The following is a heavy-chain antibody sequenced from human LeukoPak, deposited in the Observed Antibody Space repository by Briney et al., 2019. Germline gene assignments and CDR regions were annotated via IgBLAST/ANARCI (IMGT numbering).Heavy chain of an antibody. CDR2: IYYSGST. D-gene: IGHD5-18*01. CDR3: AGDTAMVIRAFDI. Sequence: SETLSLTCTVSGGSISSYYWSWIRQPPGKGLEWIGYIYYSGSTNYNPSLKSRVTISVDTSKNQFSPKLSSVTAADTAVYYCAGDTAMVIRAFDIWGQGTMVTVSS. V-gene: IGHV4-59*01. J-gene: IGHJ3*02. CDR1: GGSISSYY.